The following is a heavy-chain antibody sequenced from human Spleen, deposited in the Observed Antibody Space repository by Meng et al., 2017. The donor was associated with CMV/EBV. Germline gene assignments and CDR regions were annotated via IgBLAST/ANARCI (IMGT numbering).Heavy chain of an antibody. J-gene: IGHJ5*02. Sequence: GSLRLSCAVYGGSFSGYYWSWIRQPPGKGLEWIGEINHSGSTNYNPSLKSRVTISVDTSKNQFSLKLSSVTAADTAVYYCARDRSLLYCTGDSCYPRSWFDPWGQGTLVTVSS. D-gene: IGHD2-15*01. CDR3: ARDRSLLYCTGDSCYPRSWFDP. CDR2: INHSGST. V-gene: IGHV4-34*01. CDR1: GGSFSGYY.